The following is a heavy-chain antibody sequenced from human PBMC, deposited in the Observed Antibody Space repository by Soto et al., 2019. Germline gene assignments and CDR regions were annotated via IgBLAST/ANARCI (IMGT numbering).Heavy chain of an antibody. V-gene: IGHV3-33*01. Sequence: QVQLVQSGGGVVQPGRSLRLSCAASGFSFNNNAMHWVRQAPGKGLEWVALIYPDGRYESYADSVKGRFTISRDSSKSTVFLQMNSLRVEDTAVYYCARDLGVGYNSTFDYWGQGTLVTVSS. CDR1: GFSFNNNA. D-gene: IGHD1-1*01. CDR2: IYPDGRYE. J-gene: IGHJ4*02. CDR3: ARDLGVGYNSTFDY.